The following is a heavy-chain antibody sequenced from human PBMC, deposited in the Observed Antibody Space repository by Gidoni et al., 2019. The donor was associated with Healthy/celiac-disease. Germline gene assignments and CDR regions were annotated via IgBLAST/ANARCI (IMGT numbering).Heavy chain of an antibody. V-gene: IGHV1-3*01. Sequence: QVQLVQSGAEVKKPGASVKVSCKASGYTFTSYAMHWERQAPGQRLEWMGWINAGNGNTKYSQKFQGRVTITRDTSASTAYMELSSLRSEDTAVYYCARDGGDYYYYYYGMDVWGQGTTVTVSS. D-gene: IGHD2-21*01. CDR2: INAGNGNT. CDR3: ARDGGDYYYYYYGMDV. CDR1: GYTFTSYA. J-gene: IGHJ6*02.